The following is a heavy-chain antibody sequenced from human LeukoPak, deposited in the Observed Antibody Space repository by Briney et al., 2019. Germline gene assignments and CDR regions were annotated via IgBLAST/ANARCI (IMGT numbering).Heavy chain of an antibody. V-gene: IGHV4-34*01. D-gene: IGHD3-3*01. CDR2: INRSGST. Sequence: SETLSLTCAVYGGSFSGYYWSWIRQPPGKGLEWIGEINRSGSTNYNPSLKSRVTISVDTSKNQFSLKLSSVTAADTAVYYCARTRYYDFWSGYYARRWFDPWGQGALVTVSS. J-gene: IGHJ5*02. CDR1: GGSFSGYY. CDR3: ARTRYYDFWSGYYARRWFDP.